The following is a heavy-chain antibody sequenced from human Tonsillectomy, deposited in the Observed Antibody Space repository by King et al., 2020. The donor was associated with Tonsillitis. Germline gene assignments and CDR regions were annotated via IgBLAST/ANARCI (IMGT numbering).Heavy chain of an antibody. V-gene: IGHV4-59*01. CDR3: ARGTYYYDSTAVD. J-gene: IGHJ4*02. Sequence: VQLQESGPGLVKPSETLSLTCTVSGGSISSYYYWSWIRQPPGKGLEFIGYIYYSGSTNYNPSLKSRVTISKDTSKNHFSLNLTSVTAADTAVYFCARGTYYYDSTAVDWGQGTLVTVSS. D-gene: IGHD3-22*01. CDR1: GGSISSYYY. CDR2: IYYSGST.